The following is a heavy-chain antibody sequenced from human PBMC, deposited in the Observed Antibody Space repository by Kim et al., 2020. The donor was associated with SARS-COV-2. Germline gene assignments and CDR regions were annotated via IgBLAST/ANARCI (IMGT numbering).Heavy chain of an antibody. CDR3: ARTTAAAFDY. CDR2: IYYSGST. CDR1: GGSISSYY. D-gene: IGHD6-13*01. J-gene: IGHJ4*02. Sequence: SETLSLTCTVSGGSISSYYWSWIRQPPGKGLEWIGYIYYSGSTNYNPSLKSRVTISVDTSKNQFSLKLSSVTAADTAVYYCARTTAAAFDYWGQGTLVTVSS. V-gene: IGHV4-59*01.